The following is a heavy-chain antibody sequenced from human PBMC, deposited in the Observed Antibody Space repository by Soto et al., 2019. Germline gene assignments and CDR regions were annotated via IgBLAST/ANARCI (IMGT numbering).Heavy chain of an antibody. CDR3: ARGGTPVGQLALDY. CDR1: GDSVSSNSAA. D-gene: IGHD6-6*01. J-gene: IGHJ4*02. Sequence: PSQTLSLTCVISGDSVSSNSAAWNWIRQSPSRGLEWLGRTYYRSKWYNDYAVSVKSRITINPDTSKNQFSLKLSSVTAADTAVYYCARGGTPVGQLALDYWGQGTLVTVSS. V-gene: IGHV6-1*01. CDR2: TYYRSKWYN.